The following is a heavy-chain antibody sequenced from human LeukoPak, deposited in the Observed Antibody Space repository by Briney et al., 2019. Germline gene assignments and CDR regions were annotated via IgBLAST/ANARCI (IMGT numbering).Heavy chain of an antibody. D-gene: IGHD6-13*01. CDR1: GSTFSSYA. CDR2: ISGSGGST. CDR3: AKWGGYSSSWYSNY. Sequence: PGGSLRLSCAASGSTFSSYAMSWVRQAPGKGLEWVSAISGSGGSTYYADSVKGRFTISRDNSKNTLYLQMNSLRAEDTAVYYCAKWGGYSSSWYSNYWGQGTLVTVSS. V-gene: IGHV3-23*01. J-gene: IGHJ4*02.